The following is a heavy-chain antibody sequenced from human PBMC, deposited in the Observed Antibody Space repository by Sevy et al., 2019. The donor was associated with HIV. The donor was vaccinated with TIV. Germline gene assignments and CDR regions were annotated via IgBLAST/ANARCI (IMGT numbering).Heavy chain of an antibody. V-gene: IGHV4-31*03. CDR2: IYYSGST. CDR3: ARGAYGGSYRFDY. J-gene: IGHJ4*02. CDR1: GGSISSGGYY. D-gene: IGHD1-26*01. Sequence: SETLSLTCTVSGGSISSGGYYWSWIRQHPGKGLEWIGYIYYSGSTYYNPSLKSRVTISVDTSKNQFSLKLSSVTAADTAVYYCARGAYGGSYRFDYWGQGTLVTVSS.